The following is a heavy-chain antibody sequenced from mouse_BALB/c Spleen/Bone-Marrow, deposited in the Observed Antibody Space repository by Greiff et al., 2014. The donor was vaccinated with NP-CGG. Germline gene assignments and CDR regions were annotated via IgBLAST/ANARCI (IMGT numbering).Heavy chain of an antibody. V-gene: IGHV7-3*02. CDR1: GFTFTDYY. J-gene: IGHJ1*02. Sequence: EVMLVESGGGLVQPGGSLRLSCATSGFTFTDYYMSWVRQPPGKALEWLGFIRNKANGYTTEYSASVKGRFTISSDNSQSILYLQMNTLRAEDSATYYCARDKNYGSYWYFDVWSAGTTVTVSS. CDR2: IRNKANGYTT. D-gene: IGHD2-1*01. CDR3: ARDKNYGSYWYFDV.